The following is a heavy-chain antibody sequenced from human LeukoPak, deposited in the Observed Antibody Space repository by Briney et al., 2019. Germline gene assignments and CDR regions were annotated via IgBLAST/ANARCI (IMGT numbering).Heavy chain of an antibody. CDR1: GYTFTGYY. CDR2: INPNSGGT. CDR3: ARDLAAAGPEVWFDP. Sequence: ASVKVSCKASGYTFTGYYMRWVRQAPGQGLEWMGWINPNSGGTNYAQKFQGRVTMTRDTSISTAYMELSRLRSDDTAVYYCARDLAAAGPEVWFDPWGQGTLVTVSS. J-gene: IGHJ5*02. V-gene: IGHV1-2*02. D-gene: IGHD6-13*01.